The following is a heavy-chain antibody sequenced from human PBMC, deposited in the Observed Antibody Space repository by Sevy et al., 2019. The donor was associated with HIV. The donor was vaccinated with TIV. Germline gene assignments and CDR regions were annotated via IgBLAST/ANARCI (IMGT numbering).Heavy chain of an antibody. J-gene: IGHJ4*02. CDR2: IKQDGSEK. V-gene: IGHV3-7*01. CDR1: GFTFSTYW. CDR3: ARSAVAGMVVRLYYFDY. D-gene: IGHD6-19*01. Sequence: GGSLRLSCAASGFTFSTYWMTWVRLAPGKGLEWVANIKQDGSEKDYVDSVKGRFTISRDNAKNSLYLKMNSLRAEDTAVYYCARSAVAGMVVRLYYFDYWGQGTLVTVSS.